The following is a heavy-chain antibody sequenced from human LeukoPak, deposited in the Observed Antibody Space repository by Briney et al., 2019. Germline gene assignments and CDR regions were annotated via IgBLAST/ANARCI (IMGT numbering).Heavy chain of an antibody. D-gene: IGHD6-13*01. CDR3: AKESSSWYKGYYFDY. Sequence: GGSLRLSCAASGFTFSSYGMHWVRQAPGKGLEWVAFIRYDGSNKYYADSVKGRFTISRDNSKNTLYLQMNSLRAEDTAVYYCAKESSSWYKGYYFDYWGQGTLVTVSS. CDR2: IRYDGSNK. CDR1: GFTFSSYG. J-gene: IGHJ4*02. V-gene: IGHV3-30*02.